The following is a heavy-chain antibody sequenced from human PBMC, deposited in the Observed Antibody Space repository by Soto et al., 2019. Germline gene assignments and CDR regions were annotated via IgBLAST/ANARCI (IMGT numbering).Heavy chain of an antibody. D-gene: IGHD4-17*01. Sequence: QVQLQESGPGLVKPSQTLSLTCTVSGGSINSGDYYWSWIRQHPGKGLEWIGYIYYSGSTYYNPSLNSRVTIYVHPSKTQFSLWLSSVTAADTSVYYCATWSSVPRPVWWYFDLWGRGTLVTVSS. V-gene: IGHV4-31*03. CDR2: IYYSGST. CDR3: ATWSSVPRPVWWYFDL. J-gene: IGHJ2*01. CDR1: GGSINSGDYY.